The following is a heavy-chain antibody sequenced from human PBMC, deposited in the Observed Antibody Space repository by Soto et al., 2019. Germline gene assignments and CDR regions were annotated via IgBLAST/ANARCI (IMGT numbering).Heavy chain of an antibody. CDR2: ISGSGGST. CDR3: AKSYGSGRGYFDY. CDR1: GFTFSSYA. J-gene: IGHJ4*02. D-gene: IGHD3-10*01. Sequence: HPGGSLRLSCAASGFTFSSYAMSWVRQAPGKGLEWVSAISGSGGSTYYADSVKGRFTVSRDNSKNTLYLQMNSLRAEDTAVYYCAKSYGSGRGYFDYWGQGTQVTVSS. V-gene: IGHV3-23*01.